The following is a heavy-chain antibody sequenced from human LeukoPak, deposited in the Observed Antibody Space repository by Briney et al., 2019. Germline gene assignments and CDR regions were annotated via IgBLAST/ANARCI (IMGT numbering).Heavy chain of an antibody. Sequence: GSLRLSCAASGFTFSSYSMNWVRQAPGKGLEWVSSISSSSSYIYYADSVKGRFTISRDNAKNSLYLQMNSLRAEDTAVYYCARDCNLVAATFSGMDVWGQGTTVTVSS. CDR3: ARDCNLVAATFSGMDV. CDR2: ISSSSSYI. V-gene: IGHV3-21*01. CDR1: GFTFSSYS. D-gene: IGHD2-15*01. J-gene: IGHJ6*02.